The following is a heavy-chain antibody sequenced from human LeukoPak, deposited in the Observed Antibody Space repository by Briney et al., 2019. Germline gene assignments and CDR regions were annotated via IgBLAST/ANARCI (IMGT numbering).Heavy chain of an antibody. CDR1: GGSISTGTYY. J-gene: IGHJ3*02. V-gene: IGHV4-61*02. CDR2: IYTSGST. D-gene: IGHD3-10*01. Sequence: SQTLSLTCTVCGGSISTGTYYWSWIRQPAGKGLEWIGCIYTSGSTNYNPSLKSRVTISVDTSKNQFSLKLNSVTAADSAVYSCARGDYYGSGSYYNSAFDIWGQGTTVTVSS. CDR3: ARGDYYGSGSYYNSAFDI.